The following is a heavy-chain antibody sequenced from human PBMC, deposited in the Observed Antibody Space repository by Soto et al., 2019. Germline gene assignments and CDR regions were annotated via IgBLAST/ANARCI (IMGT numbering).Heavy chain of an antibody. CDR3: STRAYDTNGYYRFDP. Sequence: SETLSLTCTVSGGSISSYYWSWIRQPPGKGLEWIGEINYSGSTNYNPSLKSRVTISLDTSKNQFSLTLSAVTAADTAMYYCSTRAYDTNGYYRFDPWGQGTLVTVSS. J-gene: IGHJ5*01. D-gene: IGHD3-22*01. V-gene: IGHV4-59*12. CDR2: INYSGST. CDR1: GGSISSYY.